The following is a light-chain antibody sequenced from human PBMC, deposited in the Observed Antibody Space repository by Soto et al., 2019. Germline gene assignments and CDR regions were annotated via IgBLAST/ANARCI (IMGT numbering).Light chain of an antibody. Sequence: EIVLTQSPATLSLSPGERATLSCRASQSVSTYLAWYQQKPGQAPRLLIYDASDRATGTPARFSGSGSGTDFTLTISNLEPEDFAVSYCQQRSNRPPYTFGQGTKLEIK. J-gene: IGKJ2*01. V-gene: IGKV3-11*01. CDR3: QQRSNRPPYT. CDR1: QSVSTY. CDR2: DAS.